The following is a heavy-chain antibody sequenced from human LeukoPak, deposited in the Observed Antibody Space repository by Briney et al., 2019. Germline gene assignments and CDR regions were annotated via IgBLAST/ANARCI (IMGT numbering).Heavy chain of an antibody. D-gene: IGHD2-21*02. CDR1: GFTFSSYA. CDR2: ISGSGGST. CDR3: AKVTVVTAIYPDAFDI. V-gene: IGHV3-23*01. J-gene: IGHJ3*02. Sequence: GGSLRLSCAASGFTFSSYAMSWVRQAPGKGLEWVSAISGSGGSTYYADSVKGRFTISRDNSKNTLYLQMNSLRAEDTAVYYCAKVTVVTAIYPDAFDIWGQGTMVTVSS.